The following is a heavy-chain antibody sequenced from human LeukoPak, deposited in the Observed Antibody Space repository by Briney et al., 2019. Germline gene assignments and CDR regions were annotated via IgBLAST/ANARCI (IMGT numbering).Heavy chain of an antibody. V-gene: IGHV3-23*01. Sequence: GGSLRLSCAASEFTFSTYAMSWVRQAPGKGLEWVSAVSGGGESTYYADSVKGRFTISRDNSKNTVYLQMNNLRAEDTAVYYCAKRQGMIVVFGGQGTLVTVSS. CDR2: VSGGGEST. CDR3: AKRQGMIVVF. J-gene: IGHJ4*02. CDR1: EFTFSTYA. D-gene: IGHD3-22*01.